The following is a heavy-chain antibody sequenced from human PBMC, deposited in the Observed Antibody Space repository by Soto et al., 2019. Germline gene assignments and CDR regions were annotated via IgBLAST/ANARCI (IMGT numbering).Heavy chain of an antibody. D-gene: IGHD1-1*01. V-gene: IGHV3-66*01. CDR2: IYSGGST. CDR1: GFTVSSNY. Sequence: GGSLRLSCAASGFTVSSNYMSWVRQAPGKGLEWVSVIYSGGSTYYADSVKGRFTISRDNSKNTLYLQINSLRAEDTAVYYCAREMEYGKPGYGYYYYMDVWGKGTTVTVSS. J-gene: IGHJ6*03. CDR3: AREMEYGKPGYGYYYYMDV.